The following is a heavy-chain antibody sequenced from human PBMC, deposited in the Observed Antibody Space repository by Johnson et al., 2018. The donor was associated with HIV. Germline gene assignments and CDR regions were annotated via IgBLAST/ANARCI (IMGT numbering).Heavy chain of an antibody. J-gene: IGHJ3*02. V-gene: IGHV3-15*01. CDR1: GFTFTNAW. CDR3: ATSGSHFAFDI. Sequence: VQLVESGGGLVKPGGSLRLSCAASGFTFTNAWMSWVRQAPGKGLEWLGRIKSETDGGTTDYAAPVKDRFTISRDDSKNTLYMQMSSLRAEDTAVYYCATSGSHFAFDIWGQGTMVTVSS. CDR2: IKSETDGGTT. D-gene: IGHD1-26*01.